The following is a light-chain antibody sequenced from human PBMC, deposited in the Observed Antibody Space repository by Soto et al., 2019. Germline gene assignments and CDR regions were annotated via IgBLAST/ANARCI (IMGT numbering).Light chain of an antibody. CDR1: QSVSSKY. Sequence: EIVLTQSPGTLSLSPGERATLSCRASQSVSSKYLAWYQQKPGQAPRVLIYGTSIRASGVPERFSGGGSGTDFTLTITRLEPEDFAVYICQHYGYPQWTFGPGTKVDIK. J-gene: IGKJ1*01. V-gene: IGKV3-20*01. CDR2: GTS. CDR3: QHYGYPQWT.